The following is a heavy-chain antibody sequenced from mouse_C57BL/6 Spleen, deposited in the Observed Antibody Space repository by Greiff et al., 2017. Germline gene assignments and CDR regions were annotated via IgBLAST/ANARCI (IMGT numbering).Heavy chain of an antibody. CDR3: GGDY. V-gene: IGHV1-59*01. Sequence: QVQLQQPGAELVRPGTSVKLSCKASGYTFTSYWMHWVKQRPGQGLEWIGVIDPSDSYTNYNQKFKGKATLTVDTSSSTAYMQLSSLTSEDSAVYYCGGDYGGQGTTLTVSS. CDR1: GYTFTSYW. CDR2: IDPSDSYT. J-gene: IGHJ2*01.